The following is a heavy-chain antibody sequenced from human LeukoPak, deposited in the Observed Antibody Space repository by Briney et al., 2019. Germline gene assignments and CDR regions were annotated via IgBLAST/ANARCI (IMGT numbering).Heavy chain of an antibody. V-gene: IGHV1-2*02. CDR3: ARDQGYYCDSSGYYYGEYGMDV. CDR2: INPNSGGT. Sequence: ASVKVSCKASGYTFTGYYMHWVRQAPGQGLEWMGWINPNSGGTNYAQKFQGRVTMTRDTSISTAYMELSRLRSDDTAVYYCARDQGYYCDSSGYYYGEYGMDVWGQGTTVTVSS. CDR1: GYTFTGYY. D-gene: IGHD3-22*01. J-gene: IGHJ6*02.